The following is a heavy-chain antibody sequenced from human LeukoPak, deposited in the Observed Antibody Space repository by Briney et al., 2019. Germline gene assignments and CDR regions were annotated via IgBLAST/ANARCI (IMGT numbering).Heavy chain of an antibody. Sequence: SETLSLTCTVSGGSISSGSYYWSWIRQPAGKGLEWIGRIYTSGSTYYNPSLKSRVTISVDTSKNQFSLKLSSVTAADTAVYYCARQGDILTGYEYYFDYWGQGTLVTVSS. V-gene: IGHV4-61*02. CDR3: ARQGDILTGYEYYFDY. CDR2: IYTSGST. J-gene: IGHJ4*02. CDR1: GGSISSGSYY. D-gene: IGHD3-9*01.